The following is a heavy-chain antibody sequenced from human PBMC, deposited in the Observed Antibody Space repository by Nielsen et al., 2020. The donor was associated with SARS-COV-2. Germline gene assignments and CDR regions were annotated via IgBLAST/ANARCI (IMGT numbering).Heavy chain of an antibody. D-gene: IGHD1-14*01. J-gene: IGHJ4*02. V-gene: IGHV3-30*18. CDR3: TKESAPASEGY. Sequence: GGSLRLSCAASGFKFSAYGMHWVRQAPGKGLEWVSVMTDDGSEKYYADSVKGRFTISRDNAKNSLYLQMNSLRAEDTALYYCTKESAPASEGYWGQGTQVTVSS. CDR2: MTDDGSEK. CDR1: GFKFSAYG.